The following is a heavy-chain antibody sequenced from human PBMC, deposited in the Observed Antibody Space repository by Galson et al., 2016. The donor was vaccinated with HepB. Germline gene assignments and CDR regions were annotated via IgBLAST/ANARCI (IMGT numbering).Heavy chain of an antibody. V-gene: IGHV3-23*01. CDR1: GFTFSSHA. D-gene: IGHD3-10*01. CDR3: AKDLSRRSGGLVMVRGLLDD. J-gene: IGHJ4*02. CDR2: INGAGGNT. Sequence: SLRLSCAASGFTFSSHAMSWVRQAPGKGLEWVAAINGAGGNTFYADSVRGRFTVSRDNSKNTLYLQMNSLRAEDTALYYCAKDLSRRSGGLVMVRGLLDDGGQGTLVTVSS.